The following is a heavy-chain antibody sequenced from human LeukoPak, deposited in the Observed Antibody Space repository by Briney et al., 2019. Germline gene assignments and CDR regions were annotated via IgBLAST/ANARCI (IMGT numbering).Heavy chain of an antibody. J-gene: IGHJ6*03. CDR3: ARGTYYQDSSGYSYYHHYYMDV. D-gene: IGHD3-22*01. CDR1: GFTFSSYE. Sequence: GSLRLSCAASGFTFSSYEMNWIRQPPGKGLEWIGYIYYSGSTNYNSSLKSRVIISVDTSKNQFSLKLSSVTAADTAVYYCARGTYYQDSSGYSYYHHYYMDVWGKGTTVTVSS. CDR2: IYYSGST. V-gene: IGHV4-59*01.